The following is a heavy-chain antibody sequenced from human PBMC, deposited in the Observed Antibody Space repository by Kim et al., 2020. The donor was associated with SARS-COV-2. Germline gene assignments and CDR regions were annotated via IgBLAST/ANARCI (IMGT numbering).Heavy chain of an antibody. J-gene: IGHJ4*02. CDR2: INPNSGGT. Sequence: ASVKVSCESSGYTFTDYYIHWVRQAPGQGLEWMGSINPNSGGTNYVQKLQDRLTMTRDTSISTAYMELSRLTSDDTAVYYCARSLGHCSGGSCYSWGQGTLVTVSS. CDR3: ARSLGHCSGGSCYS. V-gene: IGHV1-2*02. D-gene: IGHD2-15*01. CDR1: GYTFTDYY.